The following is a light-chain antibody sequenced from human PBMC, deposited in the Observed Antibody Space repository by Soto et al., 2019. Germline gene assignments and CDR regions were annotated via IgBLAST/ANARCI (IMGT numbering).Light chain of an antibody. CDR1: QSVSRY. CDR2: DAS. J-gene: IGKJ2*01. V-gene: IGKV3-11*01. Sequence: EIVLTQSPATLSLSPGERATLSCRASQSVSRYLAWYQQKPGQAPRLLIYDASNRATGIPARFSGSGSGTDFTLTISSLAPEDFAVYYCQQRSNWPGTFGQGTKLEIK. CDR3: QQRSNWPGT.